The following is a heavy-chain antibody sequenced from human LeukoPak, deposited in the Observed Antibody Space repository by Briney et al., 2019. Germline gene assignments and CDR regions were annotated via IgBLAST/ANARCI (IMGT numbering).Heavy chain of an antibody. V-gene: IGHV3-21*01. CDR3: ARDPPSRGTRYFDY. CDR1: GFTFDDYG. Sequence: PGGSLRLSCAASGFTFDDYGMSWVRQAPGRGLEWVSSISSTSTYIDYADSVKGRFTISRDNAKNSLFLQMDSLRAEDTAVYYCARDPPSRGTRYFDYWGQGTLVTVSS. J-gene: IGHJ4*02. D-gene: IGHD3-16*01. CDR2: ISSTSTYI.